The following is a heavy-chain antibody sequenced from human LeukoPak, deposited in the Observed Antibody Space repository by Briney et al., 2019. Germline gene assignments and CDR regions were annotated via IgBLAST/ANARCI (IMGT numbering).Heavy chain of an antibody. CDR2: ISSSGSTI. CDR1: GFSLSSYE. D-gene: IGHD5-12*01. Sequence: PGGSLRLSCAASGFSLSSYEMNWVRQAPGEGLEWVSYISSSGSTIYYADSVKGRFTISRDNAKNSLYLQMDSLRAEDTAVYYCARGATFQHWGQGTLVTVSS. CDR3: ARGATFQH. J-gene: IGHJ1*01. V-gene: IGHV3-48*03.